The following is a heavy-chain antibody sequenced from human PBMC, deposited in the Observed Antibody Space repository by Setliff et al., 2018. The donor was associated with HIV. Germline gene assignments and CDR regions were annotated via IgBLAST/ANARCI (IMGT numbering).Heavy chain of an antibody. CDR2: INANSGHT. Sequence: ASVKVSCKASGYTFTSYGVTWVRQAPGQGLEWMGWINANSGHTNYAQKFQDRVTITTDTSTSTAYMELRSLRSEDTAVYYCAKDMNRGGYSDSSPHDFWGQGTLVTVSS. CDR3: AKDMNRGGYSDSSPHDF. CDR1: GYTFTSYG. V-gene: IGHV1-18*01. D-gene: IGHD3-22*01. J-gene: IGHJ4*02.